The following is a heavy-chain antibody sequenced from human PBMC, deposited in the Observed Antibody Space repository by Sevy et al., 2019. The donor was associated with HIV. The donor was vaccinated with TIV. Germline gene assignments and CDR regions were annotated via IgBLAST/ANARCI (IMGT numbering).Heavy chain of an antibody. J-gene: IGHJ4*02. V-gene: IGHV3-7*01. Sequence: GGSLRLSCAASGFMFSNYWMSWVRQAPGKGLEWVANIKKDGSEKYYVDSVKGRFSISRDNAKKSLYLQMNSLRAEDTAVYYCAVDVVVNDVAFDYWGQRTLVTVSS. CDR1: GFMFSNYW. D-gene: IGHD2-15*01. CDR3: AVDVVVNDVAFDY. CDR2: IKKDGSEK.